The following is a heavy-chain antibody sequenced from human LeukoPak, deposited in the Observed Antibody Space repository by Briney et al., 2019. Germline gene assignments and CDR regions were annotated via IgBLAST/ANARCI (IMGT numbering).Heavy chain of an antibody. CDR1: GFTVSSNY. CDR3: TKDPNGDYIGAFAP. D-gene: IGHD4-17*01. V-gene: IGHV3-53*01. J-gene: IGHJ5*02. Sequence: GGSLRLSCAASGFTVSSNYMSWVRQAPGKGLEWVSVIYSGGSTYYADSVKGRFTISRHNSKNTLYLQMNSLRADDTAIYYCTKDPNGDYIGAFAPWGQGTLVTVSS. CDR2: IYSGGST.